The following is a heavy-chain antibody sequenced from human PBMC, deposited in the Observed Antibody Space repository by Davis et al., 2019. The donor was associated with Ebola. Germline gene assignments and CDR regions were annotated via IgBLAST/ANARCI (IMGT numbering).Heavy chain of an antibody. CDR2: IYGGDT. J-gene: IGHJ6*04. Sequence: GGSLRLSCAASGFTFSSYSMNWVRQAPGKGLEWVSGIYGGDTHYADSVKGRFTISRDISKNTLHLQMNSLRVGDTAVYFCAREPTGNYYYFYGMDVWGKGTTVTVSS. CDR1: GFTFSSYS. CDR3: AREPTGNYYYFYGMDV. V-gene: IGHV3-53*01. D-gene: IGHD4-17*01.